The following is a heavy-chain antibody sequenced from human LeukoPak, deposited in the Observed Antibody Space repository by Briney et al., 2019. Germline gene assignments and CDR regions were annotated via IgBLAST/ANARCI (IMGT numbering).Heavy chain of an antibody. D-gene: IGHD3-22*01. J-gene: IGHJ3*02. Sequence: PSETLSLTCTVSGGSISSGSYYWSWIRQPAGKGLEWIGYISSTGSTNRNPSLKSRVTLSSDTSKNQFSLKLNSVTAADTAVYYCARDKSPTQDSSEQDGFDIWGQGTMVTVSS. CDR2: ISSTGST. CDR3: ARDKSPTQDSSEQDGFDI. CDR1: GGSISSGSYY. V-gene: IGHV4-61*10.